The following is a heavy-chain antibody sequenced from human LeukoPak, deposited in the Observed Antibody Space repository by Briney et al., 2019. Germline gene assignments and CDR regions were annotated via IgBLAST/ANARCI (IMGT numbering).Heavy chain of an antibody. CDR1: GYTFTGYY. J-gene: IGHJ4*02. V-gene: IGHV1-2*02. D-gene: IGHD3-22*01. Sequence: ASVKVSCKASGYTFTGYYMHWVRQAPGQGLEWMGWINPNSGGTNYAQKFQGRVTMTRDMSTSTVYMELSSLRSEDTAVYYCAFDSSGYYQSGPFDYWGQGTLVTVSS. CDR2: INPNSGGT. CDR3: AFDSSGYYQSGPFDY.